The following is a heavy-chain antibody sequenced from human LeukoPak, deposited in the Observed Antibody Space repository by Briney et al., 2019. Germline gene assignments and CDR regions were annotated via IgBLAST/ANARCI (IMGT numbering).Heavy chain of an antibody. Sequence: SETLSLTCAVSSYSISSGYYWGWIRQPPGKGLEWIGSINHSGSTNYNPSLKSRVTISVDTSKNQFSLKLSSVTAADTAVYYCARGRIAARLNGVTWIDYWGQGTLVTVSS. D-gene: IGHD6-6*01. CDR3: ARGRIAARLNGVTWIDY. CDR2: INHSGST. V-gene: IGHV4-38-2*01. CDR1: SYSISSGYY. J-gene: IGHJ4*02.